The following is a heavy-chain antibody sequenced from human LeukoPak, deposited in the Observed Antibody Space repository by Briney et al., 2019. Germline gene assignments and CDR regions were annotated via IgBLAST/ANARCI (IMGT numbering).Heavy chain of an antibody. Sequence: GGSLRLSCAASGFTFSSYSMNWVRQAPGKGLEWVSYISSSSSTIYYADSVKGRFTISRDNSKNTLYLQMNSLRAEDTAVYYCAKDPYYYGSSGYYHANFQHWGQGTLVTVSS. V-gene: IGHV3-48*01. CDR2: ISSSSSTI. CDR3: AKDPYYYGSSGYYHANFQH. J-gene: IGHJ1*01. D-gene: IGHD3-22*01. CDR1: GFTFSSYS.